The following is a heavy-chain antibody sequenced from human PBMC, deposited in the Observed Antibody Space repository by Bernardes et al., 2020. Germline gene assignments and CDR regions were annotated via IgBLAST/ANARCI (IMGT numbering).Heavy chain of an antibody. CDR1: GGSISSYY. J-gene: IGHJ4*02. V-gene: IGHV4-59*01. Sequence: TLSLTCTVSGGSISSYYWSWIRQPPGKGLEWIGYIYYSGSTNYNPSLKSRVTISVDTSKNQFSLKLSSVTAADTAVYYCARGTLLGYCSGGSCLYFDYWGQGTLVTVSS. CDR3: ARGTLLGYCSGGSCLYFDY. D-gene: IGHD2-15*01. CDR2: IYYSGST.